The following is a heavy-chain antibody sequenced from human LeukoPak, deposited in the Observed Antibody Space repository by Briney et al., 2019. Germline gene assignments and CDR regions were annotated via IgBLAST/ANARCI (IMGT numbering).Heavy chain of an antibody. CDR1: GFTFGSYA. J-gene: IGHJ5*02. D-gene: IGHD2-2*01. CDR2: ISYDGSNK. Sequence: PGRSLRLSCAASGFTFGSYAMHWVRQAPGKGLEWVAVISYDGSNKYYVDSVKGRFTISRDNSKNTLYLQMNSLRAEDTAVYYWARKVRYCGGMSCYYLFCLWGQKTQVTVSS. V-gene: IGHV3-30*04. CDR3: ARKVRYCGGMSCYYLFCL.